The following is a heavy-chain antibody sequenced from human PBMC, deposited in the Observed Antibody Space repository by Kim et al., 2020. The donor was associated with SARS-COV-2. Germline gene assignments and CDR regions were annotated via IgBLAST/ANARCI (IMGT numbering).Heavy chain of an antibody. Sequence: SETLSLTCAVYGGSFSGYYWSWIRQPPGKGLEWIGEINHSGSTNYNPSLKSRVTISVDTSKNQFSLKLSSVTAADTAVYYCARGAKHREYYYGSGSYVAYWGQGTLVTVSS. CDR2: INHSGST. V-gene: IGHV4-34*01. CDR3: ARGAKHREYYYGSGSYVAY. CDR1: GGSFSGYY. J-gene: IGHJ4*02. D-gene: IGHD3-10*01.